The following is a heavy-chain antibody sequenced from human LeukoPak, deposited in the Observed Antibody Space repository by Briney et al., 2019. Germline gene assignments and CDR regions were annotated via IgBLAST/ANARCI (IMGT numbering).Heavy chain of an antibody. CDR2: ISSSSSTI. V-gene: IGHV3-48*01. D-gene: IGHD3-3*01. J-gene: IGHJ4*02. Sequence: GGSLRLSCAASGFTFSSYGMHWARHAPGKGLEWVSDISSSSSTIYYADSVKGRFTISRDNAKNSLYLEMNSLRAEDTAVYYCARTYYDFWSGYYSHEGNPFDYWGEGTLVTVSS. CDR3: ARTYYDFWSGYYSHEGNPFDY. CDR1: GFTFSSYG.